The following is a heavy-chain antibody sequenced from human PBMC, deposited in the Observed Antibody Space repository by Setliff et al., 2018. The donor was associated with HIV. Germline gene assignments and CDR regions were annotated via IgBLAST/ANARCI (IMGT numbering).Heavy chain of an antibody. CDR1: GFTSSDHY. J-gene: IGHJ4*02. CDR3: VRDKSWAFDY. Sequence: PGGSLRLSCEASGFTSSDHYMDWVRQGPGTGLEWVGRGRNRIESFSTVFAASVKGRFSISRDVSGNTLYLQMNSLRAEDTAVYYCVRDKSWAFDYWGQGTLVTVSS. V-gene: IGHV3-72*01. CDR2: GRNRIESFST.